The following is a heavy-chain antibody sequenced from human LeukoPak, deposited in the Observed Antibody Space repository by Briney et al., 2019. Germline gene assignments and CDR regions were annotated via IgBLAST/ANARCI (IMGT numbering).Heavy chain of an antibody. J-gene: IGHJ6*02. D-gene: IGHD2-15*01. CDR3: ARPGEYCSGGSCDNYGMDV. CDR1: GYSFTSYW. V-gene: IGHV5-10-1*01. Sequence: GESLKISCKGSGYSFTSYWISWVRQMPRKGLEWMGRLDPSDSYTNYSPSFQGHVTISADKSISTAYLQWSSLKASDTAMYYCARPGEYCSGGSCDNYGMDVWAKGPRSPSP. CDR2: LDPSDSYT.